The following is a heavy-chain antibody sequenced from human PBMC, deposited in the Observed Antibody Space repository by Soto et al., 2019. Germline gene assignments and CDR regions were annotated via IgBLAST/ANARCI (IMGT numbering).Heavy chain of an antibody. CDR1: GGSFSSYT. D-gene: IGHD3-16*01. J-gene: IGHJ5*02. CDR3: TRGPDYGGLGGWFEP. Sequence: QGQLVQSGTEVKKPGSSVKVSCKASGGSFSSYTINWVRLAPGPGLEWVGGITPLFGTTNYAQKFQGRVTNNPDLSKSKAYMDLSSLIYEGTGMYYCTRGPDYGGLGGWFEPWCQGTQVNVSS. CDR2: ITPLFGTT. V-gene: IGHV1-69*05.